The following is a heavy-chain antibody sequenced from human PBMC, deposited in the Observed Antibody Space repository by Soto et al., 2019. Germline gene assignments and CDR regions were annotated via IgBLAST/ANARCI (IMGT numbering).Heavy chain of an antibody. Sequence: PGESLKISCKGSGYSFTSYWIGWVRQMHGKGLEKIEIIYPCDSDTRYSPSFQGQVTISADKSISTAYLQWSSLKASDTSMYYCAIITIFGVVSSKIDYYYGMDVWGQGTTVTVSS. CDR2: IYPCDSDT. J-gene: IGHJ6*02. CDR1: GYSFTSYW. D-gene: IGHD3-3*01. CDR3: AIITIFGVVSSKIDYYYGMDV. V-gene: IGHV5-51*01.